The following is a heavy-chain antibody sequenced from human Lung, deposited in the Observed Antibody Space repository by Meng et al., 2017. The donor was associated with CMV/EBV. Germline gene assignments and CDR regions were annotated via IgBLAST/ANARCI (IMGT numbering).Heavy chain of an antibody. Sequence: GGSLRLXXAASGFGFDDYTMHWVRQVPGKGLEWVALMSWDGASTYTADTVKGRFTISRDNNKNSLYLQMNSLTSEDSGFYHCAKDVGAGDKWYFDVWGRGTLVTVSS. CDR1: GFGFDDYT. CDR3: AKDVGAGDKWYFDV. J-gene: IGHJ2*01. CDR2: MSWDGAST. D-gene: IGHD7-27*01. V-gene: IGHV3-43*01.